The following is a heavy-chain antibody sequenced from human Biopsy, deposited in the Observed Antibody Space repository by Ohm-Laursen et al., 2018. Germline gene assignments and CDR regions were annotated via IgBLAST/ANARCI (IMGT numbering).Heavy chain of an antibody. CDR3: VRGVDYYDPYHYYALDV. CDR1: GESFNGYY. J-gene: IGHJ6*02. CDR2: INHSGRT. Sequence: PSETLSLTWAVYGESFNGYYWSWIRQTLGKGLEWIGEINHSGRTNYNPSLKSRVTISVDTSKNQFSLKVRSVTAADTAVYYCVRGVDYYDPYHYYALDVWGQGTTVTVSS. D-gene: IGHD3-22*01. V-gene: IGHV4-34*01.